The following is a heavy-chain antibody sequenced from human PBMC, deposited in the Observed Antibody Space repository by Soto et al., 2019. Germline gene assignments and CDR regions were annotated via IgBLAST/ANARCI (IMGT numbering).Heavy chain of an antibody. D-gene: IGHD3-16*01. Sequence: PSETLSLTCAVYGGSFSDYYWSWIRQPPGTGLEWIGEINHSGSTNYNPSLKSRVTISVDTSKNSLYLQMNSLRAGDTAVYYCARGLFNAYGGFYYFDQWGQGTLVTVSS. CDR3: ARGLFNAYGGFYYFDQ. V-gene: IGHV4-34*01. J-gene: IGHJ4*02. CDR2: INHSGST. CDR1: GGSFSDYY.